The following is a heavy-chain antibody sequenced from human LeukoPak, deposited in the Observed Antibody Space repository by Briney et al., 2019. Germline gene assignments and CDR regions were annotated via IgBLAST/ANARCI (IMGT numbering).Heavy chain of an antibody. V-gene: IGHV3-48*03. J-gene: IGHJ4*02. CDR1: GFTFNNFE. CDR3: ATKVPGSSHFSS. Sequence: GGSPTLSCAASGFTFNNFEMNWVCQAPGKRLEWVSYVSGSGDEIRYGDSVKGRFTISRDNAKSSLYLQMDSLRAEDTAVYYCATKVPGSSHFSSWGQGTLVTVSS. D-gene: IGHD4/OR15-4a*01. CDR2: VSGSGDEI.